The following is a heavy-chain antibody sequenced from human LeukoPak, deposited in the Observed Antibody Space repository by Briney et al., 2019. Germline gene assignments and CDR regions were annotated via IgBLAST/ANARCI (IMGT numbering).Heavy chain of an antibody. Sequence: GGSLRLSCAASGFTFDDYAMHWVRQAPGKGLEWVSGISWNSGSIGYADSVKGRFTISRDSAKNSLYLQMNSLRAEDTALYYCAKGPQWELNPEYFQHWGQGTLVTVSS. J-gene: IGHJ1*01. CDR3: AKGPQWELNPEYFQH. V-gene: IGHV3-9*01. CDR1: GFTFDDYA. CDR2: ISWNSGSI. D-gene: IGHD1-26*01.